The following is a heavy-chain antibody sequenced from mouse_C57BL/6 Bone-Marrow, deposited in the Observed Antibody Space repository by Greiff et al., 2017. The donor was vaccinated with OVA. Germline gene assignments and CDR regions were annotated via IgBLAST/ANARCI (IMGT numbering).Heavy chain of an antibody. Sequence: VQLKQSVAELVRPGASVKLSCTASGFNIKNTYMHWVKQRPEQGLEWIGRIDPANGNTKYAPKFQGKATITADTSSNTAYLQLSSLTSEDTAIYYCARSEAAQARGYAMDYWGQGTSVTVSS. CDR2: IDPANGNT. CDR1: GFNIKNTY. D-gene: IGHD3-2*02. CDR3: ARSEAAQARGYAMDY. V-gene: IGHV14-3*01. J-gene: IGHJ4*01.